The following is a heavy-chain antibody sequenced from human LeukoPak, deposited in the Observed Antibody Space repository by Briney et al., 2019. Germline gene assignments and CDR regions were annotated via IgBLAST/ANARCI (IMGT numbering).Heavy chain of an antibody. Sequence: PSEILSLTCTVSGGSISSSSYYWGWIRQPPGKGLEWIGSIYYSGSTYYNPSLKSRVTISVDTSKNQFSLKLSSVTAADTAVYYCARPSIAVAGSFDYWGQGTLVTVSS. CDR2: IYYSGST. J-gene: IGHJ4*02. V-gene: IGHV4-39*01. D-gene: IGHD6-19*01. CDR1: GGSISSSSYY. CDR3: ARPSIAVAGSFDY.